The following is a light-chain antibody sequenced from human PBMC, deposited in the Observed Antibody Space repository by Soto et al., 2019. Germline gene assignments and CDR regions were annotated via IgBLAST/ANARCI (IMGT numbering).Light chain of an antibody. Sequence: QPVLTQSPSASTALGASVKLTCTVSSGHSDYGIAWHQQQPDKGPRYLMKLNRDGSHNKGDGIPDRFSGSNSGAERYLIISSLQSDDEADYYCQTWDTVVVFGGGTQLTVL. J-gene: IGLJ2*01. CDR2: LNRDGSH. CDR3: QTWDTVVV. V-gene: IGLV4-69*01. CDR1: SGHSDYG.